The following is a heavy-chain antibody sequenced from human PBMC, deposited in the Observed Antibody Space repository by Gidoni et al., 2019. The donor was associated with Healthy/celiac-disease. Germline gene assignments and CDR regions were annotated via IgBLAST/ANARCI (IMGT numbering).Heavy chain of an antibody. D-gene: IGHD3-10*01. Sequence: EVQLVESGGGLVKPGGSLRLSCAASGFTFSSYSMNWVRQAPGKGLEWFSSISSSSSYIYYADSVKGRFTISRDNAKNSLYLQMNSLRAEDTAVYYCARAGNVLLWFGELLSWFDYWGQGTLVTVSS. CDR3: ARAGNVLLWFGELLSWFDY. J-gene: IGHJ4*02. V-gene: IGHV3-21*01. CDR1: GFTFSSYS. CDR2: ISSSSSYI.